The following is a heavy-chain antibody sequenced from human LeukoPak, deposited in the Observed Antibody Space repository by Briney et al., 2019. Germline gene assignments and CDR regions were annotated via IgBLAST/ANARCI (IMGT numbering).Heavy chain of an antibody. Sequence: VASVIVSCKASGGTFSSYAISWVLQAPGQGLEWMGGIIPIFGTANYAQKFQGRVTITADESTSTAYMELSSLRSEDTAVYYCAREGYYDSSGYYIFDYWGQGTLVTVSS. CDR1: GGTFSSYA. V-gene: IGHV1-69*13. CDR2: IIPIFGTA. CDR3: AREGYYDSSGYYIFDY. D-gene: IGHD3-22*01. J-gene: IGHJ4*02.